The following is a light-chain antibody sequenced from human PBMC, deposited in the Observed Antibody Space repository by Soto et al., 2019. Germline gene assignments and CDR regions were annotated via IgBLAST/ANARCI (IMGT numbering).Light chain of an antibody. CDR3: LQHNSYPLT. V-gene: IGKV3-20*01. CDR1: QSVSSN. Sequence: EVVLTQSPATLSLSPGERATLSCRASQSVSSNLAWYQQKPGQAPRLLIYGASSRATGIPDRFSGSGSGTDFTLTISRLEPEDFATYYCLQHNSYPLTFAGGTKVDIK. CDR2: GAS. J-gene: IGKJ4*01.